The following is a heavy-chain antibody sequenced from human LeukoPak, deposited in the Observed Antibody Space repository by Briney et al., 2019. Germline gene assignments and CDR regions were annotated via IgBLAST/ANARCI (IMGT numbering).Heavy chain of an antibody. CDR2: ISSNSRTV. CDR3: ARRGYSGYGN. V-gene: IGHV3-48*01. D-gene: IGHD5-12*01. J-gene: IGHJ4*02. Sequence: GGSLRLSCAVSGFTLSDFGMNWVRQAPGKGLQWVAYISSNSRTVDYADSVKGRFTISRDNGKNSLYLQMNTLRAEDTAVYYCARRGYSGYGNWGQGTLVTVSS. CDR1: GFTLSDFG.